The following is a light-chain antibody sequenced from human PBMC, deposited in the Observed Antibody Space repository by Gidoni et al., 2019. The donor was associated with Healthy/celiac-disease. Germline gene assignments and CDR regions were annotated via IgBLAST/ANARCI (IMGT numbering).Light chain of an antibody. CDR2: DAS. CDR3: QQYDNLPLT. CDR1: QDISNY. J-gene: IGKJ4*01. Sequence: DIQMTKSPSSLSAPVGDRVTITCQASQDISNYLNWYQQKPGKAPKLLIYDASNLETGVPSRFSGSGSGTDFTFTISSLQPEDIATYYCQQYDNLPLTVGGGTKVEIK. V-gene: IGKV1-33*01.